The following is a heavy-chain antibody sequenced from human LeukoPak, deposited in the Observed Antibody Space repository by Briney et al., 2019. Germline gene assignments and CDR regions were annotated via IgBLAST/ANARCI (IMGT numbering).Heavy chain of an antibody. Sequence: SETLSLTCTVSGGSISSSSYYWGWIRQPPGKGLEWIGSIYYSGSTYYNPSLKSRVTISVDTSKNQFSLKVNSVTAADTAVYYCARCYYVWGNYRSPMNWFDPWGQGTLVTVSS. CDR1: GGSISSSSYY. V-gene: IGHV4-39*07. J-gene: IGHJ5*02. CDR3: ARCYYVWGNYRSPMNWFDP. D-gene: IGHD3-16*02. CDR2: IYYSGST.